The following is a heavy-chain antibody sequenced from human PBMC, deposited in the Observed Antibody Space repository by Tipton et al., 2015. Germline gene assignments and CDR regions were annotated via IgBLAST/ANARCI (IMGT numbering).Heavy chain of an antibody. CDR3: ARDLEHGMDV. D-gene: IGHD5-24*01. J-gene: IGHJ6*02. CDR1: GGSISSSDYY. V-gene: IGHV4-39*07. Sequence: TLSLTCTVSGGSISSSDYYWVWLRQHPGMGLECIGTIYYSGSTYYNPSHKSRVTISVDTSKNQFSLKLTSVTAADTAVYYCARDLEHGMDVWGQGTTVTVS. CDR2: IYYSGST.